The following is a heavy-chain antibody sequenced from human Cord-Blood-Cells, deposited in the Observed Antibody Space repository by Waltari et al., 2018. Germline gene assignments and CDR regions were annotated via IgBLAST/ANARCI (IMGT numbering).Heavy chain of an antibody. J-gene: IGHJ4*02. CDR1: GYTFTGSY. D-gene: IGHD6-13*01. CDR2: INPNSGGT. CDR3: ARGKYSSSFTDY. V-gene: IGHV1-2*02. Sequence: QVQLVQSGAEVKKPGASVKVSCKASGYTFTGSYMHGVRQAPGKGHEWMGWINPNSGGTNYAQKFQGRVTMTRDTSISTAYMELSRLRSDDTAVYYCARGKYSSSFTDYWGQGTLVTVSS.